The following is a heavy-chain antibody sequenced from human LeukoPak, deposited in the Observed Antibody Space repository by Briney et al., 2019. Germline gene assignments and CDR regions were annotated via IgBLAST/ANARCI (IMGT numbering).Heavy chain of an antibody. Sequence: PGGSLRLSCAASGFTFSSYAMSWVRQAPGKGLEWVSAISGSGGSTYYADSVKGRFTISRDNSKNTLYLQMNSLKTEDTAVYYCTTDLTIFGVVIATPLDYWGQGTLVTVSS. CDR3: TTDLTIFGVVIATPLDY. CDR2: ISGSGGST. CDR1: GFTFSSYA. J-gene: IGHJ4*02. D-gene: IGHD3-3*01. V-gene: IGHV3-23*01.